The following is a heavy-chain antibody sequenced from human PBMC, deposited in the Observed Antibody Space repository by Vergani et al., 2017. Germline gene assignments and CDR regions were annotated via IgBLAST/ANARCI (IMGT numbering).Heavy chain of an antibody. Sequence: QVQLVESGGGLFKPGGSLRLSCAASVFTFSDYYMSWIRQAPGKGLEWVSYISSSSSYTNYADSVKGRFTISRDNAKNSLYLQMNSLRAEDTAVYYCAKDLSVAEDYWGQGTLVTVSS. J-gene: IGHJ4*02. CDR1: VFTFSDYY. CDR3: AKDLSVAEDY. CDR2: ISSSSSYT. V-gene: IGHV3-11*05. D-gene: IGHD6-19*01.